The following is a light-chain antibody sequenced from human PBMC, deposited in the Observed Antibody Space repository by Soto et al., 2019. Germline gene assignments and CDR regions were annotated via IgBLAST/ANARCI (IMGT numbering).Light chain of an antibody. Sequence: EIVMTQSPATLSVSPGERATLSYRASQNIDSNLAWYHHKPGQAPRLLIYGASNRATGIPAKFSGSGSGTDFTLTISSLQSEDFALYYCQQYNIWPRTFGGGTNVEIK. CDR1: QNIDSN. CDR2: GAS. V-gene: IGKV3-15*01. J-gene: IGKJ4*01. CDR3: QQYNIWPRT.